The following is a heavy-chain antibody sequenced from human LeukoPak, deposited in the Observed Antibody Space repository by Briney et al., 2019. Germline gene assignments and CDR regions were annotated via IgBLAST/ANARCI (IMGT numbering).Heavy chain of an antibody. CDR1: GFTFSSYG. Sequence: GGSLRLSCAASGFTFSSYGMHWVRQTPGKGLEWVAFIRHDGSNKYHADSVKGRLTISRDNSKNTLYLQMNSLRVEDTAVYYCAKVRRTSRSYFRVKKGCDYWGQGTLVTVSS. J-gene: IGHJ4*02. D-gene: IGHD3-10*01. V-gene: IGHV3-30*02. CDR2: IRHDGSNK. CDR3: AKVRRTSRSYFRVKKGCDY.